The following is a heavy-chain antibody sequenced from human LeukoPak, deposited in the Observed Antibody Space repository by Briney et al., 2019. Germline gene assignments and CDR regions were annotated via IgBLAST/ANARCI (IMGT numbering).Heavy chain of an antibody. CDR2: ISGSGGST. CDR3: AKWKYSNSGIDDY. D-gene: IGHD6-6*01. Sequence: GGSLRLSCAASGFTFSSYAMNWVRQAPGEGLEWVSAISGSGGSTYYADSVKGRFTISRDNSKNTLYLQMNSLRAEDTAVYYCAKWKYSNSGIDDYWGQGTLVTVSP. CDR1: GFTFSSYA. J-gene: IGHJ4*02. V-gene: IGHV3-23*01.